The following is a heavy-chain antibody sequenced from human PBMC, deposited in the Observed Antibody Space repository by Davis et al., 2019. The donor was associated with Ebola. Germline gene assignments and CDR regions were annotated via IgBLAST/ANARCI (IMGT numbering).Heavy chain of an antibody. D-gene: IGHD6-6*01. CDR3: ASPEYSSSSVDY. CDR2: ISSSSSYI. CDR1: GFTFSSYS. Sequence: GGSLRLSCAASGFTFSSYSMNWVRQAPGKGLEWVSSISSSSSYIYYADSVKGRFTLSRDNAKNSLYLQMNSLRAEDTAVYYCASPEYSSSSVDYWGQGTLVTVSS. V-gene: IGHV3-21*01. J-gene: IGHJ4*02.